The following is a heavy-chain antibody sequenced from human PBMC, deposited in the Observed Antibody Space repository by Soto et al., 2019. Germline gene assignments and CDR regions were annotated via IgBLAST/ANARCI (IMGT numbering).Heavy chain of an antibody. CDR1: GFTFSNAW. J-gene: IGHJ4*02. CDR3: ANKGVLAAVAPHVLWYFDY. V-gene: IGHV3-15*01. Sequence: GGSLRLSCAASGFTFSNAWMSWVRQAPGKGLEWVGRIKSKTDGGTTDYAAPVKGRFTISRDDSKNTLYLQMNSLRAEDTAVYYCANKGVLAAVAPHVLWYFDYWGQGTLVTVSS. CDR2: IKSKTDGGTT. D-gene: IGHD6-19*01.